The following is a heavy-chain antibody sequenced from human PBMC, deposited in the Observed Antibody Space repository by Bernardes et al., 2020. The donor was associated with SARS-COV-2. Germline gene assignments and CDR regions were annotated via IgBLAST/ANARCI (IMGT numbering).Heavy chain of an antibody. CDR3: ARSVRATSSTDF. CDR2: VYYSGTV. Sequence: SETLSLTCTVSGGSISSSRYYWGWIRQTPGKGLEWIGTVYYSGTVYYNPSLRGRLTISVDTSQNQFSLKLRSVTAADTAIYYCARSVRATSSTDFWGQGTLVTVSS. D-gene: IGHD1-26*01. J-gene: IGHJ4*02. CDR1: GGSISSSRYY. V-gene: IGHV4-39*01.